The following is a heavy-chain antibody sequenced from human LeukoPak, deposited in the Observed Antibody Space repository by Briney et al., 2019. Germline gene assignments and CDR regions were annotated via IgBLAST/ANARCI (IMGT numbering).Heavy chain of an antibody. V-gene: IGHV3-64*01. D-gene: IGHD2-2*01. Sequence: GGSLRLSCAASGFTFSSYGMHWVRQAPGKGLEYVSYISSKGGSTYYANSVKGRFTISRDNSKNTLYLQMCSLRAEDMAVYYCAREGGYQLLWRWFDPWGQGTLVTVSS. CDR2: ISSKGGST. J-gene: IGHJ5*02. CDR3: AREGGYQLLWRWFDP. CDR1: GFTFSSYG.